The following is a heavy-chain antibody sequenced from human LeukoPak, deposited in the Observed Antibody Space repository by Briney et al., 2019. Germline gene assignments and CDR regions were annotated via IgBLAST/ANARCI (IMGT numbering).Heavy chain of an antibody. CDR2: ISSSSSYI. V-gene: IGHV3-21*01. CDR3: ARDVTMVRGAGYGMDV. Sequence: GGSLRLSCAASGFTFSSYSMNWVRQAPGKRLEWVSSISSSSSYIYYADSVKGRFTISRDNAKNSLYLQMNSLRAEDTAVYYCARDVTMVRGAGYGMDVWGQGTTVTVSS. D-gene: IGHD3-10*01. J-gene: IGHJ6*02. CDR1: GFTFSSYS.